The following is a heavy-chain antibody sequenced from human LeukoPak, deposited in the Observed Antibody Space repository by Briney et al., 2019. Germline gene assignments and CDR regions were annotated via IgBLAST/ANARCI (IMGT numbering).Heavy chain of an antibody. J-gene: IGHJ4*02. CDR1: GGSISSGGYY. D-gene: IGHD6-6*01. V-gene: IGHV4-30-2*01. Sequence: KSSETLSLTCTVSGGSISSGGYYWSWIRQPPGKGLEWIGYIYHSGSTYYNPSLKSRVTISVDRSKNQFSLKLSSVTAADTAVYYCASFEQLGRRDYWGQGTLVTVSS. CDR3: ASFEQLGRRDY. CDR2: IYHSGST.